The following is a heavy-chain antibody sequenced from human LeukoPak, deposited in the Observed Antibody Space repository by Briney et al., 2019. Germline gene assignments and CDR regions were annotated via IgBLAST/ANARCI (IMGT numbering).Heavy chain of an antibody. V-gene: IGHV3-30*02. CDR3: AKDRLRRDGYNPAGY. CDR1: GFTFSSYG. J-gene: IGHJ4*02. D-gene: IGHD5-24*01. CDR2: IRYDGSNK. Sequence: GGSLRLSCAASGFTFSSYGMHWVRQAPGKGLEWVAFIRYDGSNKYYADSVKGRFTISRDNSKNTLYLQMNSLRAEDTAVYYRAKDRLRRDGYNPAGYWGQGTLVTVSS.